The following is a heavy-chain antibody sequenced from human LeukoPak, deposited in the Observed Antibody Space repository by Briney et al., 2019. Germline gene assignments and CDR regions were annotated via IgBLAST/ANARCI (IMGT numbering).Heavy chain of an antibody. J-gene: IGHJ4*02. CDR3: AREMADSPCFDY. CDR2: IWYDGSNK. Sequence: GRSLRLSCAASGFTFSSYGMHWVRQAPGKGLEWVAVIWYDGSNKYYADSVKGRFTISRDNSKNTLYLQMNSLRAEDTAVYYCAREMADSPCFDYWGQGTLVTVSS. D-gene: IGHD5-24*01. CDR1: GFTFSSYG. V-gene: IGHV3-33*01.